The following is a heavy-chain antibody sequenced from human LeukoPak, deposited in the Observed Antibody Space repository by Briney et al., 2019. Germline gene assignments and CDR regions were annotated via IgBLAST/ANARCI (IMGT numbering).Heavy chain of an antibody. V-gene: IGHV4-4*07. CDR1: GGSISSYF. J-gene: IGHJ4*02. D-gene: IGHD3-10*01. CDR2: IHASGTT. Sequence: PSETLSLTCNVSGGSISSYFWTWIRQPAGKGLEWIGRIHASGTTNYNSSLKSRVSMSVDTSKNQFSLKLTSVTAADTAVYFCARDGAAVYGRAFDYWGQGTLVSVSS. CDR3: ARDGAAVYGRAFDY.